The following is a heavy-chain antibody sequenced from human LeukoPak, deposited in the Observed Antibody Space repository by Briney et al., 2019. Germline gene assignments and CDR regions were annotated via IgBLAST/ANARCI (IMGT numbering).Heavy chain of an antibody. V-gene: IGHV3-48*04. CDR1: GFTFSSYS. CDR3: ADGGDIVATLGDAFDI. J-gene: IGHJ3*02. CDR2: ISSSSSTI. Sequence: GGSLRLSCAASGFTFSSYSMNWVRQAPGKGLEWVSYISSSSSTIYYADSVKGRFTISRDNAKNSLYLQMNSLRAEDTAVYYCADGGDIVATLGDAFDIWGQGTMVTVSS. D-gene: IGHD5-12*01.